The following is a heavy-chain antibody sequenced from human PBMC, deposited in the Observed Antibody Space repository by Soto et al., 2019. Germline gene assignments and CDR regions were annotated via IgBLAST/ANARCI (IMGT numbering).Heavy chain of an antibody. CDR1: GFTFSDYN. J-gene: IGHJ4*02. CDR2: ISSSGNTI. V-gene: IGHV3-11*01. Sequence: PGGSLRLSCGASGFTFSDYNMSWIRQAPGKGLEWVSYISSSGNTIYYADSVKGRFTISRDNAKDSLYLQMNSLRVEDTAMYYCARDVAGPFDYWGQGTLVTVSS. D-gene: IGHD2-21*01. CDR3: ARDVAGPFDY.